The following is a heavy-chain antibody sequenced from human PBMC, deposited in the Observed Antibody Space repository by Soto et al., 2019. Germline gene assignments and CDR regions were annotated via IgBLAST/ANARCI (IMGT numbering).Heavy chain of an antibody. CDR2: IDPSDSQT. CDR1: GYSFAGYW. CDR3: ARQIYDSDTGPNFQYYFDS. D-gene: IGHD3-22*01. V-gene: IGHV5-10-1*01. J-gene: IGHJ4*02. Sequence: GESLKISCKGSGYSFAGYWITWVRQKPGKGLEWMGRIDPSDSQTYYSPSFRGHVTISVTKSITTVFLQWSGLRASDTAMYYCARQIYDSDTGPNFQYYFDSWGQGTPVT.